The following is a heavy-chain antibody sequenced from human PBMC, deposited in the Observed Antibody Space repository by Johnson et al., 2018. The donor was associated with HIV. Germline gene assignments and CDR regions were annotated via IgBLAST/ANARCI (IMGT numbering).Heavy chain of an antibody. J-gene: IGHJ3*02. D-gene: IGHD3-16*01. CDR3: ARDKVGVSAFDI. Sequence: VQLVESGGGLIQPGGSLRLSCAASGFTVSSNYMNWVRQAPGKGLEWVSVIYSGGRTYYADYVKGRFTISRDNSKNTLYLQMNSLRAEDTAGYYCARDKVGVSAFDIWGQGTMVTVSS. CDR1: GFTVSSNY. CDR2: IYSGGRT. V-gene: IGHV3-53*01.